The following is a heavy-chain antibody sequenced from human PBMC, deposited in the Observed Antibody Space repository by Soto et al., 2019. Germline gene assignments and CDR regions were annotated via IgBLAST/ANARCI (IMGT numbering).Heavy chain of an antibody. CDR2: INANNGNT. D-gene: IGHD3-22*01. J-gene: IGHJ5*02. Sequence: ASVKVSCKASGYTFTTYALHWVRQAPGQRLEWMGWINANNGNTKYSQKFQGRVTITRDKSASTAYMELSSLRSEDTAVYYCARDYYDSSGYANWFDPWGQGTLVTVSS. V-gene: IGHV1-3*01. CDR3: ARDYYDSSGYANWFDP. CDR1: GYTFTTYA.